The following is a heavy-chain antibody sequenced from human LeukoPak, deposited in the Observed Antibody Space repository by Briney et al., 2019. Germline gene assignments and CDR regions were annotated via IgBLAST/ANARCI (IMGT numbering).Heavy chain of an antibody. V-gene: IGHV4-59*01. CDR1: GGSISNYF. J-gene: IGHJ6*03. D-gene: IGHD2-15*01. CDR2: IYYSGST. CDR3: ARFPGSAEYRHYYHMDV. Sequence: SETLSLTCTVSGGSISNYFWSWLRQAPGKGLESIGCIYYSGSTNYNPSLKSRVIISVDTSKTQFYLKLSSVTAADTAVYYCARFPGSAEYRHYYHMDVWGKGTTVTVSS.